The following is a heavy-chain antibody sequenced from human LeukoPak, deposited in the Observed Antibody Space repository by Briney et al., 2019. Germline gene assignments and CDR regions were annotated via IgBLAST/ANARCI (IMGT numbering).Heavy chain of an antibody. CDR2: IYNSETI. Sequence: PSETLSLTCTVSGGSINSYYWSWIRQPPGKGLEWIGYIYNSETINYNPSLTSRVTISLDTSKNQVSLKLSSVTAADTAVYYCARADSEINYFDYWGQGTLVTVSS. D-gene: IGHD2-15*01. CDR3: ARADSEINYFDY. J-gene: IGHJ4*02. CDR1: GGSINSYY. V-gene: IGHV4-59*12.